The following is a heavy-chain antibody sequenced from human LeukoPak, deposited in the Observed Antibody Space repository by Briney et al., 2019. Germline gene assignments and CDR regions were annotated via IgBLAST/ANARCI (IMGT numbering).Heavy chain of an antibody. Sequence: ASVKVSCKTSGYTFTNFGISWVRQAPGQGLGWMGWTSAYNGNTNYAQNLRGRVTMIIDRSTSTVYMELRSLRSDDTAVYYCARDATDAAYTPMNDYWGQGTLVTVSS. CDR3: ARDATDAAYTPMNDY. CDR2: TSAYNGNT. D-gene: IGHD2-15*01. CDR1: GYTFTNFG. V-gene: IGHV1-18*01. J-gene: IGHJ4*02.